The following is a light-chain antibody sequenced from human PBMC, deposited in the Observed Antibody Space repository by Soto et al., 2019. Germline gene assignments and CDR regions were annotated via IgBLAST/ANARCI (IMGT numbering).Light chain of an antibody. CDR3: QQYGSSPPYT. Sequence: EVVLTQSPGTLSLSPGERATLSCRASENASNNYLAWYQQKPGQAPRLLIFGSSDRAAGIPDRFSGSGSGTDFTLTISRLEPEDFAVYYCQQYGSSPPYTFGQGTKLEIK. J-gene: IGKJ2*01. V-gene: IGKV3-20*01. CDR1: ENASNNY. CDR2: GSS.